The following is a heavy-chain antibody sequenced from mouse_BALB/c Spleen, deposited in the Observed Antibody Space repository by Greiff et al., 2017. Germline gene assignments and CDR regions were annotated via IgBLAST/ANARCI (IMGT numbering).Heavy chain of an antibody. J-gene: IGHJ3*01. CDR1: GFTFSSYT. CDR2: ISNGGGST. V-gene: IGHV5-12-2*01. D-gene: IGHD1-1*01. Sequence: EVKVVESGGGIVQPGGSLKLSCAASGFTFSSYTMSWVRQTPEKRLEWVAYISNGGGSTYYPDTVKGRFTISRDNAKNTLYLQMSSLKSEDTAMYYCASDYYGTSWFAYWGLGTLVTVSA. CDR3: ASDYYGTSWFAY.